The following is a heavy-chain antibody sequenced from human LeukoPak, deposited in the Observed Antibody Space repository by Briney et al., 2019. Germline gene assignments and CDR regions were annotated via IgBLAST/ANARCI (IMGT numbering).Heavy chain of an antibody. CDR1: GDSVSSTSVI. Sequence: NRSQTLSLTCAISGDSVSSTSVIWNWIRQSPSGGLEWLGRTYYTSKWNNDYAASVKGRMTINSDTSTNQVSLHLSSVTPEDTAVYFCARDRHGSRGEFDYWGQGTLVTVSS. V-gene: IGHV6-1*01. J-gene: IGHJ4*02. D-gene: IGHD3-10*01. CDR3: ARDRHGSRGEFDY. CDR2: TYYTSKWNN.